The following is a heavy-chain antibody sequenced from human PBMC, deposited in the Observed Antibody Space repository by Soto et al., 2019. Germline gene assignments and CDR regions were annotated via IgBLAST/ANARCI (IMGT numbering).Heavy chain of an antibody. J-gene: IGHJ4*02. Sequence: EVQLLESGGGLVQPGGSLRLSCAASGFTFSSYAMSWVRQAPGKGLEWVSAISGSGGSTYYADSVKGRFTISRDNYKXXLYLQMNSLRAEETAVYYCEKGHTWIAAAGTGFDYWGQGTLVTVSS. D-gene: IGHD6-13*01. CDR1: GFTFSSYA. CDR2: ISGSGGST. CDR3: EKGHTWIAAAGTGFDY. V-gene: IGHV3-23*01.